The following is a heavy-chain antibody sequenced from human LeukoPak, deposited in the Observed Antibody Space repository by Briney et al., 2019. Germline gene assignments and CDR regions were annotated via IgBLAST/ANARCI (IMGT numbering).Heavy chain of an antibody. Sequence: SETLSLTCTISGGSVSDYYWSWIRQSPGKGLEWIGYIYHTGSTSYSPSLKSRVTISADTSQNQFSLKLSSVTAADTAVYYCASRNRGNDYWAQGTLVTVSS. J-gene: IGHJ4*02. V-gene: IGHV4-59*02. CDR3: ASRNRGNDY. CDR1: GGSVSDYY. CDR2: IYHTGST. D-gene: IGHD7-27*01.